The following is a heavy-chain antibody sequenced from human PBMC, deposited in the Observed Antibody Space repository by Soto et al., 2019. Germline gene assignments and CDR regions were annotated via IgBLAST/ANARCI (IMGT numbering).Heavy chain of an antibody. CDR3: ARKGGPFAY. Sequence: LGESLKISCKGSVYSFASNWIGWVRQMPGQGLEWMGLIYPADSDTRYSPSFQGLVTISADTPITTASLQWSRLKASDTALYYCARKGGPFAYWGHGTLVTVSS. CDR2: IYPADSDT. J-gene: IGHJ4*01. V-gene: IGHV5-51*01. D-gene: IGHD6-25*01. CDR1: VYSFASNW.